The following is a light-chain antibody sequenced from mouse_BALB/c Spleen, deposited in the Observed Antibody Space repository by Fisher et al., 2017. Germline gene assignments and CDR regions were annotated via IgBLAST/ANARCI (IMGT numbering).Light chain of an antibody. Sequence: IVLTQTTAIMSASPGEKVTISCSASSSVSYMYWYQQKPGSSPRLLIYDTSNLASGVPVRFSGSGSGTSYSLTISSMEAEDAATYYCQQWSSNPPTFGSGTKLEIK. CDR1: SSVSY. CDR3: QQWSSNPPT. CDR2: DTS. V-gene: IGKV4-55*01. J-gene: IGKJ4*01.